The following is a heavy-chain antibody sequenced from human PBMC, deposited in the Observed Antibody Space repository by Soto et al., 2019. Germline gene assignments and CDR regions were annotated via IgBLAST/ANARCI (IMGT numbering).Heavy chain of an antibody. Sequence: QVQLVQSGAEVKKPGASVKVSCKASGYTFTSYDINWVRQATGQGLEWMGWMNPNSGNTAYAQKYQGRVTMTRNTSISTAYMELSSLRSEDTAVYYCAREQSSGYYYDYWGQGTLVTVSS. J-gene: IGHJ4*02. V-gene: IGHV1-8*01. D-gene: IGHD3-22*01. CDR2: MNPNSGNT. CDR1: GYTFTSYD. CDR3: AREQSSGYYYDY.